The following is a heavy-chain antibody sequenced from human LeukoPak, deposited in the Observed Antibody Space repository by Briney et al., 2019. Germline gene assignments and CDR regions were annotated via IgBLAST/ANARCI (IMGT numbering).Heavy chain of an antibody. J-gene: IGHJ5*02. CDR1: GGSFSGYY. CDR2: INHSGST. V-gene: IGHV4-34*01. Sequence: PSETLSLTCAVYGGSFSGYYWSWIRQPPGKGLEWIGEINHSGSTNYNPSLKSRVTISVDTSKNQFSLKLSSVTAADTAVYYCTRMRPWFDPWDQGALVTVSS. CDR3: TRMRPWFDP.